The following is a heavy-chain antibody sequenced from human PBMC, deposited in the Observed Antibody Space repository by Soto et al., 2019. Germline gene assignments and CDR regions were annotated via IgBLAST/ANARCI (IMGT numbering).Heavy chain of an antibody. J-gene: IGHJ5*02. CDR3: ARGLGP. D-gene: IGHD3-10*01. Sequence: SETLSLTCAVSCGSISSGGYFWSWIRQPPGKGLEWIGYIYHYGSTYYNPSLKSRVTISVDRSKNQFSLKLSSVTAADTAVYYCARGLGPWGQGTLVTVSS. CDR2: IYHYGST. CDR1: CGSISSGGYF. V-gene: IGHV4-30-2*01.